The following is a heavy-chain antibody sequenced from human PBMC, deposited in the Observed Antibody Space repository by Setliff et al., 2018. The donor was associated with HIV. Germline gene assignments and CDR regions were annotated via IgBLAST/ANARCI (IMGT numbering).Heavy chain of an antibody. D-gene: IGHD4-17*01. Sequence: PGGSLRLSCVASGFSFSKYTMKWVRQAPGKGLEWVSSISASLSYIRYVDSVKGRFTISRSDSRNTVHLQMNSLRAEDTAVYYCANSGTTAIEYFQHWGQGTLVTVSS. V-gene: IGHV3-21*04. CDR3: ANSGTTAIEYFQH. CDR1: GFSFSKYT. J-gene: IGHJ1*01. CDR2: ISASLSYI.